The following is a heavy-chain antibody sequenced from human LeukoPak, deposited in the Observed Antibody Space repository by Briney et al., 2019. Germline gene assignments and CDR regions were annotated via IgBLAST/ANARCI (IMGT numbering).Heavy chain of an antibody. Sequence: ASVKVSCKASGYTFTSYYMHWVRQAPGQGLEWMGIINPSGGSTSYAQKFQGRVTMTTDTSTSTAYMELRSLRSDDTAVYYCAREHYDILTGYPTENFDYWGQGTLVTVSS. CDR2: INPSGGST. V-gene: IGHV1-46*01. D-gene: IGHD3-9*01. CDR3: AREHYDILTGYPTENFDY. CDR1: GYTFTSYY. J-gene: IGHJ4*02.